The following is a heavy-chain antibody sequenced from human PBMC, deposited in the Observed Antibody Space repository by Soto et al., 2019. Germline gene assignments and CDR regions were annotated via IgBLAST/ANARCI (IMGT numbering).Heavy chain of an antibody. D-gene: IGHD2-2*01. V-gene: IGHV1-69*13. Sequence: SVKVSCKASGGTFSSYAISWVRQAPGQGLEWMGGIIPIFGTANYAQKFQGRVTITADESTSTAYMELSSLRSEDTAVYHCASPDIVVVPAAIFSAYGMDVWGQGTTVTVSS. CDR3: ASPDIVVVPAAIFSAYGMDV. CDR1: GGTFSSYA. J-gene: IGHJ6*02. CDR2: IIPIFGTA.